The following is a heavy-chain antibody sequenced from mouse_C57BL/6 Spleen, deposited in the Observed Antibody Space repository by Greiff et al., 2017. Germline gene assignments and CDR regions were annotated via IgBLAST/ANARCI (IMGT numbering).Heavy chain of an antibody. CDR2: INPNYGTT. CDR1: GYSFTDYN. CDR3: ARSRGTGTEYYFDY. D-gene: IGHD4-1*01. V-gene: IGHV1-39*01. J-gene: IGHJ2*01. Sequence: VQLKESGPELVQPGASVKISCKASGYSFTDYNMNWVKQSNGKSLEWIGVINPNYGTTSYNQKFKGKATLTVDQSSSTAYMQLNSLTSEDSAVYYCARSRGTGTEYYFDYWGQGTTLTVSS.